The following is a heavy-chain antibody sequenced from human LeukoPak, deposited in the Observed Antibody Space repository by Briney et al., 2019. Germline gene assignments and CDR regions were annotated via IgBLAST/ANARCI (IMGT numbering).Heavy chain of an antibody. D-gene: IGHD6-19*01. V-gene: IGHV3-23*01. CDR3: PIQWLVQGAYDY. CDR1: GFTFSSYA. CDR2: ISGSGGST. J-gene: IGHJ4*02. Sequence: PGGSLRLSCAASGFTFSSYAMSWVRQAPGKGLEWVSAISGSGGSTYYADSVKGRFTISTDNSKNTLYLQMNSLRAEDTAIYYCPIQWLVQGAYDYWGQGTLVTVSS.